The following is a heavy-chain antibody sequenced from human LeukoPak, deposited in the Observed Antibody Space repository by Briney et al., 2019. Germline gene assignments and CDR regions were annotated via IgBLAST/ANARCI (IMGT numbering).Heavy chain of an antibody. CDR3: ARGVRGYTFVNYYYYYYMDV. V-gene: IGHV4-34*01. D-gene: IGHD5-18*01. CDR1: GGSFSGYY. J-gene: IGHJ6*03. Sequence: PSETLSLTCAVYGGSFSGYYWSWIRQPPGKGLEWIGEINHSGSTNYNPSLKSRVTISVDTSKNQFSLKLSSVTAADTAVYYCARGVRGYTFVNYYYYYYMDVWGKGTTVTVSS. CDR2: INHSGST.